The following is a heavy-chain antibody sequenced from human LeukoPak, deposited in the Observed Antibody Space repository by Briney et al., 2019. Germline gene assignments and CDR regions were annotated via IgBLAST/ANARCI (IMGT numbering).Heavy chain of an antibody. D-gene: IGHD3-10*01. CDR2: INGNGGST. Sequence: GGSLRLSCAASGFNFDEYPMHWVRQAPRKGLEWVAAINGNGGSTDYADSVKGRCTISRDNNKNSLFLQMNSLRTEDTALYYCAKFYGSGTYYNNYFDYWGQGTLVTVSS. J-gene: IGHJ4*02. CDR1: GFNFDEYP. CDR3: AKFYGSGTYYNNYFDY. V-gene: IGHV3-43*02.